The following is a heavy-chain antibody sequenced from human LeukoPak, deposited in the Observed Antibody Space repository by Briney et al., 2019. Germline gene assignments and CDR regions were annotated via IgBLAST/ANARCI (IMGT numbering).Heavy chain of an antibody. CDR2: VYSGNDGT. CDR3: TKRSRGYYDY. CDR1: GFTVSTDN. D-gene: IGHD3-10*01. J-gene: IGHJ4*02. V-gene: IGHV3-66*02. Sequence: GGSLRLSCAASGFTVSTDNMSWVRQVPGKGLEWVSVVYSGNDGTNYADSVRGPFTISRDDSKNMVYLQMNTLRLEYAAVYCCTKRSRGYYDYWGQGTLVTVSS.